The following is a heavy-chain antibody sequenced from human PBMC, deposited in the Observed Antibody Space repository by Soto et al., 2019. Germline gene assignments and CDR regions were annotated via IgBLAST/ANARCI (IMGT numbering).Heavy chain of an antibody. V-gene: IGHV3-48*02. CDR3: ARVIMDV. CDR1: GFTFDDYA. J-gene: IGHJ6*02. CDR2: ISSSSSTI. Sequence: PGGSLRLSCAASGFTFDDYAMHWVRQAPGKGLEWVSYISSSSSTIYYADSVKGRFTISRDNAKNSLYLQMNSLRDEDTAVYYCARVIMDVWGQGTTVTVSS.